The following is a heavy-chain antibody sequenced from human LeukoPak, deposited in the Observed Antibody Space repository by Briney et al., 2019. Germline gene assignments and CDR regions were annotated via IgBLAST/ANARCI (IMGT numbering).Heavy chain of an antibody. CDR3: AKAGKGQPFVLTDY. V-gene: IGHV3-48*01. D-gene: IGHD3-16*02. Sequence: GGSLTLSCAASGFIFGRDSMNWVRQAPGRGLEWISYISRDSDIRYYADSVRGRFHISRDNSKNTLYLQMNSLRAEDTAVYYCAKAGKGQPFVLTDYWGQGTLVTVSS. CDR2: ISRDSDIR. CDR1: GFIFGRDS. J-gene: IGHJ4*02.